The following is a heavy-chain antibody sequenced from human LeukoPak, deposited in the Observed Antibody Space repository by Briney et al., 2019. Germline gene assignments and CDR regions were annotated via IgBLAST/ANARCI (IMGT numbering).Heavy chain of an antibody. CDR2: ISGSDGTT. Sequence: PGGSLRLSCAASGFTFSSFAMSWVCQAPGKGLEWVSTISGSDGTTYYADSVKGRFTISRDNSKNTLFLHMNSLRADDTAVYYCAMDLLRGVAGTGFDYWGQGTPVTVSS. CDR1: GFTFSSFA. CDR3: AMDLLRGVAGTGFDY. V-gene: IGHV3-23*01. J-gene: IGHJ4*02. D-gene: IGHD6-19*01.